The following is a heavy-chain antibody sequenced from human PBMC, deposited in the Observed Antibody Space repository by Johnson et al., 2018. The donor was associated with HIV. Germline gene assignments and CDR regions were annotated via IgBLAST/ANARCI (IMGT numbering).Heavy chain of an antibody. CDR3: ATGSLVVVGVDGLLQLHDAFDI. Sequence: VQLVESGGGLIQPGGSLRLSCAASGFTVSSNYMTWVRQAPGKGLEWVSLIYPDGNTYYADSVKGRFTISSDNSKNTLYVQMSGLRAEDTAIYYCATGSLVVVGVDGLLQLHDAFDIWGQGTMVTVSS. CDR1: GFTVSSNY. D-gene: IGHD2-15*01. CDR2: IYPDGNT. V-gene: IGHV3-53*01. J-gene: IGHJ3*02.